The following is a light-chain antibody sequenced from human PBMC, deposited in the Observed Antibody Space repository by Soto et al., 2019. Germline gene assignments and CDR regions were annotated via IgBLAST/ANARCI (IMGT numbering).Light chain of an antibody. CDR3: QQYNNGAPRAYT. J-gene: IGKJ2*01. CDR1: QSFSSN. Sequence: EIVMTQSPATLSVSPGERATLSCRASQSFSSNLAWYQQKPGQAPRLLIYGASTRATGIPARFSGSGSGTEFTLTISSLQSEDCAVYYCQQYNNGAPRAYTFGQGTQLEIK. V-gene: IGKV3-15*01. CDR2: GAS.